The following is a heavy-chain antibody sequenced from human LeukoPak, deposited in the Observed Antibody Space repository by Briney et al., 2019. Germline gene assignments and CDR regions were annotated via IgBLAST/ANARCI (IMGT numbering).Heavy chain of an antibody. CDR2: ISAYNGNT. Sequence: ASVKVSCKASGYTFTSYGISWVRQAPGQGLEWMGWISAYNGNTNYAQKLQGRVTMTTDTSTSTAYMELRSLRSDDTAVYYCATREYSSSSGLGLGSSWYRNDAFDIWGQGTMVTVSS. J-gene: IGHJ3*02. D-gene: IGHD6-6*01. CDR1: GYTFTSYG. CDR3: ATREYSSSSGLGLGSSWYRNDAFDI. V-gene: IGHV1-18*01.